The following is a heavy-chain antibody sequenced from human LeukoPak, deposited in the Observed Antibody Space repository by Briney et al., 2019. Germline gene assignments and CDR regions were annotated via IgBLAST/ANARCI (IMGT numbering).Heavy chain of an antibody. D-gene: IGHD6-19*01. J-gene: IGHJ4*02. CDR2: IYSGGST. V-gene: IGHV3-53*04. CDR3: ARRRIAVAGFSHYDY. Sequence: GGSLRLSCAASGFTVSSNYMSWVRQAPGKGLEWVSVIYSGGSTYYADSVKGRFTISRHNSKNTLYLQMNSLRAEDTAVYYCARRRIAVAGFSHYDYWGQGTLVTVSS. CDR1: GFTVSSNY.